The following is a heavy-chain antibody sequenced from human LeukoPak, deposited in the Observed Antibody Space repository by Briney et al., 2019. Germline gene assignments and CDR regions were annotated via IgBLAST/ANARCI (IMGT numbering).Heavy chain of an antibody. CDR1: VYTFTSYG. CDR2: ISAYNGNT. D-gene: IGHD4-23*01. CDR3: ARLALYGGNSGY. J-gene: IGHJ4*02. Sequence: GAAVKVSCKASVYTFTSYGISWVRQAPGQGLEWMGWISAYNGNTNYAQKLQGRVTVTTDTSTSTAYMELRSLRSDDTAVYYCARLALYGGNSGYWGQGTLVTVSS. V-gene: IGHV1-18*01.